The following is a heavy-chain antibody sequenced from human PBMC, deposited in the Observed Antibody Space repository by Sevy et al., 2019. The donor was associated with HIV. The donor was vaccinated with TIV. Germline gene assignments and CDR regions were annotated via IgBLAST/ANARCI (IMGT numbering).Heavy chain of an antibody. CDR2: IRPDGSDK. V-gene: IGHV3-7*01. J-gene: IGHJ4*02. CDR3: ARGVGLDC. D-gene: IGHD1-26*01. CDR1: GFTFSPYW. Sequence: GESLKISCAASGFTFSPYWMTWVRQAPGKGLEWVANIRPDGSDKYYVDSVKGRFTISRGNAKNSLYLQMNSLRADDTAMYYGARGVGLDCWGQGALVTVSS.